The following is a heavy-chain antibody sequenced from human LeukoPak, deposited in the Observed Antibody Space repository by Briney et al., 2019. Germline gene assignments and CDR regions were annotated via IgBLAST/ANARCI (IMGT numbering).Heavy chain of an antibody. CDR3: ARTAYYYGSGSQIDH. J-gene: IGHJ4*02. CDR2: IYYSGST. V-gene: IGHV4-39*01. CDR1: GGSISSSSYF. Sequence: SETLSLTCIVSGGSISSSSYFWGWIRQPPGKGLEWIGNIYYSGSTYYNPSLKSRVSISVDTSKNQFSLKLSSVTAADTAVYYCARTAYYYGSGSQIDHWGQGTLVTVSS. D-gene: IGHD3-10*01.